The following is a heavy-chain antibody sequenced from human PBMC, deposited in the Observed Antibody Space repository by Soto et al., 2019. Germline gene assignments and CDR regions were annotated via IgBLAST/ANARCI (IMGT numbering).Heavy chain of an antibody. Sequence: CKASGYTFTSYGISWVRQAPGQGLEWMGWISAYNGNTNYAQKLQGRVTMTTDTSTSTAYMELRSLRSDDTAVYYCARRSLYYYYYMDVWGKGTTVTVSS. V-gene: IGHV1-18*01. J-gene: IGHJ6*03. CDR1: GYTFTSYG. D-gene: IGHD3-16*02. CDR2: ISAYNGNT. CDR3: ARRSLYYYYYMDV.